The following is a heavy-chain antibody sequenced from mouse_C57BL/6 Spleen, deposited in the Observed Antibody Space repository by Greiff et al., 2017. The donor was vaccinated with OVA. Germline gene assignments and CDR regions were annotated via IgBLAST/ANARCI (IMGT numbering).Heavy chain of an antibody. CDR3: ARYPSYYGSSDEGY. Sequence: QVQLQQPGAELVKPGASVKLSCKASGYTFTSYWMHWVKQRPGQGLEWIGMIHPNSGSTNYNEKFKSKATLTVDKSSSTAYMQLSSLTSEDSAVYYCARYPSYYGSSDEGYWGQGTTLTVSS. V-gene: IGHV1-64*01. D-gene: IGHD1-1*01. CDR2: IHPNSGST. J-gene: IGHJ2*01. CDR1: GYTFTSYW.